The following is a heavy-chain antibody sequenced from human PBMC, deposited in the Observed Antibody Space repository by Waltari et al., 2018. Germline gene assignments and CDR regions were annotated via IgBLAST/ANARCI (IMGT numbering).Heavy chain of an antibody. J-gene: IGHJ4*02. CDR2: IYSGCST. CDR1: GFTVSSNY. D-gene: IGHD3-3*01. V-gene: IGHV3-66*02. Sequence: EVQLVESGGGLVQPGGSLRLSCAASGFTVSSNYMSWVRQSPGKGLEWVSVIYSGCSTYYADSVKGRFTISRDNSKNTLYLQMNSLRAEDTAVYYCARMYYDFWSGYYGGFDYWGQGTLVTVSS. CDR3: ARMYYDFWSGYYGGFDY.